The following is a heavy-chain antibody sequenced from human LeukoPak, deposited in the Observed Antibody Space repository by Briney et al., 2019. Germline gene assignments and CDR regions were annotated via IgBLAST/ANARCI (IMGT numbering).Heavy chain of an antibody. CDR3: ARDRGIVVVPAGLDY. D-gene: IGHD2-2*01. CDR2: INPSGGST. V-gene: IGHV1-46*01. J-gene: IGHJ4*02. Sequence: ASVKVSCKASGYSFTSYYMHWVRQAPGQGLEWMGIINPSGGSTSYAQKFQGRVTMTRDTSTSTVYMELSSLRSEDTAVYYCARDRGIVVVPAGLDYWGQGTLVTVSS. CDR1: GYSFTSYY.